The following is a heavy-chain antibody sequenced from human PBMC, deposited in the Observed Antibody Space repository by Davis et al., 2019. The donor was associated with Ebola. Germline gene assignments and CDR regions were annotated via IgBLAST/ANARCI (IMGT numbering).Heavy chain of an antibody. D-gene: IGHD6-19*01. V-gene: IGHV3-30*18. CDR3: AKDRGYSSGWYDYFFDH. CDR1: GFIFSYFG. Sequence: GGSLRLSCAASGFIFSYFGMHWVRQAPGKGLEWVAMISYDASRKYHADSVKGRFTISRDNSKNTLYLQLNSLRSEDTAVYYCAKDRGYSSGWYDYFFDHWGQGTLVTVSS. J-gene: IGHJ4*02. CDR2: ISYDASRK.